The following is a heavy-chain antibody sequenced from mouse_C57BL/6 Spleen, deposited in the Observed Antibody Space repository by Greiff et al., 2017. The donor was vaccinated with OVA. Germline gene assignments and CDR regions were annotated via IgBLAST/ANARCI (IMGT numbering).Heavy chain of an antibody. CDR2: INYDGSST. CDR1: GFTFSDYY. Sequence: EVKLVESEGGLVQPGSSMKLSCTASGFTFSDYYMAWVRQVPEKGLEWVANINYDGSSTYYLDSLKSRFIISRDNAKNILYLQMSSLKSEDTATYYCARSPYYYGRSWYFDVWGTGTTVTVSA. CDR3: ARSPYYYGRSWYFDV. J-gene: IGHJ1*03. V-gene: IGHV5-16*01. D-gene: IGHD1-1*01.